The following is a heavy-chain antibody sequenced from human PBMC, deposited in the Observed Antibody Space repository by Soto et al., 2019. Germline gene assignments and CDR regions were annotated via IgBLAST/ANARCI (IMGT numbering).Heavy chain of an antibody. V-gene: IGHV4-4*02. CDR3: ATRDSSRFY. Sequence: QVQLQESGPGLVKPSGTLSLTCTVSGVSISSHDWWTWVRQPPGKGLEWIGESHQSGNTNYNSSLESRITLSVDKPKNQFSLKMSSVTVADTAVYYCATRDSSRFYWGQGILVTVSS. CDR2: SHQSGNT. D-gene: IGHD6-13*01. CDR1: GVSISSHDW. J-gene: IGHJ1*01.